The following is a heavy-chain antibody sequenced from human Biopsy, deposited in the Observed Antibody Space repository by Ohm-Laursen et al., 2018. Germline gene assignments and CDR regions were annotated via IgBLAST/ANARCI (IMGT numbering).Heavy chain of an antibody. CDR3: ARGYDTSGYYYVS. D-gene: IGHD3-22*01. J-gene: IGHJ5*02. CDR2: IFNSANT. Sequence: TLSLTCTVSGGSISSGGSYWSWIRQRPGKGLEWIGYIFNSANTYYNPSLKNLITISGDTSKNQFSLKLNSVTAADTAVYYCARGYDTSGYYYVSWGQGTLVTVSS. V-gene: IGHV4-31*01. CDR1: GGSISSGGSY.